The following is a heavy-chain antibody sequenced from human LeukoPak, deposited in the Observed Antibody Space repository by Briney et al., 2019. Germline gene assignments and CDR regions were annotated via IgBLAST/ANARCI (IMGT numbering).Heavy chain of an antibody. CDR1: GFTFSSYA. J-gene: IGHJ5*02. D-gene: IGHD3-10*01. CDR2: IGGSGGST. CDR3: AKGSMVRGRPGFDP. V-gene: IGHV3-23*01. Sequence: GGSLRLSCAASGFTFSSYAMSWVRQAPGKGLEWVSAIGGSGGSTYYADSVKGRFTISRDNSKNTLYLQMNSLRAEDTAVYYCAKGSMVRGRPGFDPWGQGTLVTVSS.